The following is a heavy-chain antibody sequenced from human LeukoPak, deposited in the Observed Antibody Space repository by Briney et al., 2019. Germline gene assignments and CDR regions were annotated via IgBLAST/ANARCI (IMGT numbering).Heavy chain of an antibody. J-gene: IGHJ3*02. CDR1: GGSFSGYY. V-gene: IGHV4-34*01. CDR3: ARGSVKGYDFWSGYYTHDAFDI. D-gene: IGHD3-3*01. CDR2: INHSGST. Sequence: PSETLSLTCAVCGGSFSGYYWSWIRQPPGKGLEWIGEINHSGSTNYNPSLKSRVTISVDTSKNQFSLKLSSVTAAGTAVYYCARGSVKGYDFWSGYYTHDAFDIWGQGTMVTVSS.